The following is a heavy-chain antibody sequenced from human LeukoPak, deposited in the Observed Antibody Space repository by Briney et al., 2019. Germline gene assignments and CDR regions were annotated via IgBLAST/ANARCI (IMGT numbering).Heavy chain of an antibody. Sequence: SETLSLTCAVSGGSVSSDYWNWIRQPPGMGLEWIAYINYNGATNYNPSLKSRVTISVDTSKNQFSLKLSSVTAADTAVYYCARFRFGRNWFDPWGQGTLVTVSS. CDR2: INYNGAT. D-gene: IGHD3-10*01. V-gene: IGHV4-59*08. CDR3: ARFRFGRNWFDP. CDR1: GGSVSSDY. J-gene: IGHJ5*02.